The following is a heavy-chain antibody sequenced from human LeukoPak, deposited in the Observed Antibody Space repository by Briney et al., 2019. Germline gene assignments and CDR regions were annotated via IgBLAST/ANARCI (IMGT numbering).Heavy chain of an antibody. CDR1: GFTFSTYW. V-gene: IGHV3-74*03. CDR2: IKSAGSGT. J-gene: IGHJ4*02. D-gene: IGHD3-22*01. Sequence: QPGGSLRLSCAAPGFTFSTYWMDWVRPAPGKGRVWVSHIKSAGSGTAYADSVKGRFTISRDNAKNTLYMQMNSLRAEDTAVYYCTSGAYYNDYWGQGTLVTVSS. CDR3: TSGAYYNDY.